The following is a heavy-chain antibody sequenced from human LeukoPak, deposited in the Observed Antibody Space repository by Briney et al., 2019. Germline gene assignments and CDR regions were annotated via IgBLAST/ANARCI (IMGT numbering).Heavy chain of an antibody. CDR3: AKDITSMVRGVLGFDY. D-gene: IGHD3-10*01. Sequence: SETLSLTCTVSGGSISSYYWSWIRQPPGKGLEWIGYIYYSGSTNYNPSLKSRVTISVDTSKNQFSLKLSSVTAADTAVYYCAKDITSMVRGVLGFDYGGQGTLVTVSS. J-gene: IGHJ4*02. V-gene: IGHV4-59*01. CDR1: GGSISSYY. CDR2: IYYSGST.